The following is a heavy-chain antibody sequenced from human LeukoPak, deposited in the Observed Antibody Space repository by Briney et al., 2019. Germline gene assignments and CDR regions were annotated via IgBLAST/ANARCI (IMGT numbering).Heavy chain of an antibody. J-gene: IGHJ4*02. CDR1: GGSISGTNW. D-gene: IGHD1-26*01. CDR2: ISLAGQT. CDR3: SRESGAFCPFGY. Sequence: SETLSLTCGVSGGSISGTNWWSRVRQPRGQGLEWIGEISLAGQTNYNPSLNGRVTMSLDKSSDQLSLNLTSVTAADTATYYCSRESGAFCPFGYWGQGTLVIVSS. V-gene: IGHV4/OR15-8*02.